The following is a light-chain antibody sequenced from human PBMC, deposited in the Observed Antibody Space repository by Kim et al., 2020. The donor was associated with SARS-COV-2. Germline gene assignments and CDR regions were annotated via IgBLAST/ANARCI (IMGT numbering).Light chain of an antibody. Sequence: GESITSSCNVTSSDVGSYNYVSWYQQHPGKAPKLIIYDVSTRPSGVSNRFSGSKSGNTASLTIAGLQAEDEADYYCSSYTSSSTLVFGGGTQLTVL. V-gene: IGLV2-14*03. CDR2: DVS. CDR1: SSDVGSYNY. CDR3: SSYTSSSTLV. J-gene: IGLJ2*01.